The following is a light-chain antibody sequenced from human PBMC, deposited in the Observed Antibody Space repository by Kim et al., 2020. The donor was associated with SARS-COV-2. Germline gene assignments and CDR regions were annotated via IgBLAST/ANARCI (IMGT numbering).Light chain of an antibody. J-gene: IGKJ2*01. Sequence: EIVMTQSPATLSVSPGERATLSCRTSQSVSTNLAWYQQKPGQAPRLLIYGTSTRATGIPARFSGSGSGTEFTLIISSLQSEDFAIYYCQQYNRWPPYIFGQGPKLEI. CDR2: GTS. CDR3: QQYNRWPPYI. V-gene: IGKV3-15*01. CDR1: QSVSTN.